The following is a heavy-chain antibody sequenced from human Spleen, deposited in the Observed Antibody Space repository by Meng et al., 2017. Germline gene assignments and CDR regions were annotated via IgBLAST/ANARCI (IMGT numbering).Heavy chain of an antibody. V-gene: IGHV4-34*01. D-gene: IGHD3-3*01. CDR2: INHSGNT. CDR1: CGSFSCYI. J-gene: IGHJ4*02. CDR3: ARVSRGWSGYYGY. Sequence: VQYQPWGAGKLNPSAALSPTYAFGCGSFSCYIWSWIHQPPGEGLEWIGEINHSGNTNYNPSLKSRVTISVDTSKNQFSLKLSSVTAADTAVYYCARVSRGWSGYYGYWGQGTLVTVSS.